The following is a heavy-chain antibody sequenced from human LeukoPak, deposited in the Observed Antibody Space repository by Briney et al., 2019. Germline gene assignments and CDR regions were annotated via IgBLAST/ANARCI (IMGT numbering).Heavy chain of an antibody. V-gene: IGHV1-2*02. Sequence: ASVKVSCKASGYTFTGYYMHWVRQAPGRGLEWMGWINPNSGGTNYAQKFQGRVTMTRDTSISTAYMELSRLRSDDTAVYYCARELSKYYYMDVWGKGTTVTVSS. CDR1: GYTFTGYY. CDR3: ARELSKYYYMDV. CDR2: INPNSGGT. J-gene: IGHJ6*03.